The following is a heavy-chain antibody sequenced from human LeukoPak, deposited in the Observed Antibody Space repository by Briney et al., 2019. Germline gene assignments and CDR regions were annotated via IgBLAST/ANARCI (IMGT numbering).Heavy chain of an antibody. J-gene: IGHJ3*02. D-gene: IGHD6-13*01. CDR3: ARDMQQLVLGLFGDAFDI. Sequence: GASVKVSCKASGYTFTGYYMHWVRQAPGQGLEWMGRINPNSGGTNYAQKFRGRVTMTRDTSISTAYMELSRLRSDDTAVYYCARDMQQLVLGLFGDAFDIWGQGTMVTVSS. CDR2: INPNSGGT. CDR1: GYTFTGYY. V-gene: IGHV1-2*06.